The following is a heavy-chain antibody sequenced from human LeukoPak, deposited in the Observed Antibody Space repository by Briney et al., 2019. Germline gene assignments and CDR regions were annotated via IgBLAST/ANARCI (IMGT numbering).Heavy chain of an antibody. J-gene: IGHJ3*02. D-gene: IGHD6-13*01. CDR1: GGSISSGGYS. Sequence: SQTLSLTCAVSGGSISSGGYSWSWIRQPPGKGLEWIGYSYHSGSTYYNPSLKSRVTISVDRSKNQFSLKLSSVTAADTAVYYCARVVGIAAAGTSSDDAFDIWGQGTMVTVSS. CDR2: SYHSGST. V-gene: IGHV4-30-2*01. CDR3: ARVVGIAAAGTSSDDAFDI.